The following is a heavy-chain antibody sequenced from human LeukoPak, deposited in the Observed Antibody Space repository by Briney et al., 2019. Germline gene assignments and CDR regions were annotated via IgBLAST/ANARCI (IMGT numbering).Heavy chain of an antibody. Sequence: GGSLRLSCAASGFTFSTYAMSWVRQAPGKGLQWVSAITGSGGGTYYADSVKGRFTISRDNSNDTVYLQMNTLRAEDTALYYCAKTSSHRIRAFFDLWGRGTLVTVS. CDR1: GFTFSTYA. CDR3: AKTSSHRIRAFFDL. V-gene: IGHV3-23*01. D-gene: IGHD2-15*01. J-gene: IGHJ2*01. CDR2: ITGSGGGT.